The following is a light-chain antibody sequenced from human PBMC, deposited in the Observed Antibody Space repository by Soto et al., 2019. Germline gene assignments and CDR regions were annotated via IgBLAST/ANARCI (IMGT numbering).Light chain of an antibody. CDR2: GAS. V-gene: IGKV3-15*01. CDR3: QHRGT. Sequence: EIVMTQSPATLSVSPGERATLSCRASQSVSSNLAWYQQKPGQAPRLLIYGASTRATGIPARFSGSGSGTEFTLTLSSLQSEDFAVYYCQHRGTFGGGTKVEIK. J-gene: IGKJ4*01. CDR1: QSVSSN.